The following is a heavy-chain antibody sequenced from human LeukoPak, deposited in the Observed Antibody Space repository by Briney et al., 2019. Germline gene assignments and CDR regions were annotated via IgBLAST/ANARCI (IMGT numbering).Heavy chain of an antibody. J-gene: IGHJ4*02. V-gene: IGHV3-23*01. CDR1: GFTFSSYA. D-gene: IGHD6-13*01. CDR2: ISGSGGST. CDR3: AKRLAAAGTRSVDY. Sequence: PGGSLRLFCAASGFTFSSYAMSWVRQAPGKGLEWVSAISGSGGSTYYADSVKGRFTISRDNSKNTLYLQMNSLRAEDTAVYYCAKRLAAAGTRSVDYWGQGTLVTVSS.